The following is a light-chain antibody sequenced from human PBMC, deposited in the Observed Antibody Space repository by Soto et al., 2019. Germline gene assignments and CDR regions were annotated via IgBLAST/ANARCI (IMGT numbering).Light chain of an antibody. CDR3: QQYYSYPWT. CDR1: QSISTW. CDR2: DAS. V-gene: IGKV1-5*01. Sequence: DIQMTQSPSSLSASVGDRVTITCRASQSISTWLDWYQQKPGKAPKLLIYDASSLESGVPSRFSGSGSGTEFTLTISSLQPEDFATYYCQQYYSYPWTFGQGTKVEIK. J-gene: IGKJ1*01.